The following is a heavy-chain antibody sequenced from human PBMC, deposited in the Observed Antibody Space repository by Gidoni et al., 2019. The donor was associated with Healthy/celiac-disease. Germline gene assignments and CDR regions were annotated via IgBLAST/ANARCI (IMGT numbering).Heavy chain of an antibody. CDR2: ISSSGSTI. V-gene: IGHV3-48*03. CDR3: ARAMPGSSGWYSIPPIIDY. J-gene: IGHJ4*02. CDR1: GFTFSSYE. Sequence: EVQLVESGGGLVQPGGSLRLSCAASGFTFSSYEMNWVRQAPGKGLEWVSYISSSGSTIYYADSVKGRFTISRDNAKNSLYLQMNSLRAEDTAVYYCARAMPGSSGWYSIPPIIDYWGQGTLVTVSS. D-gene: IGHD6-19*01.